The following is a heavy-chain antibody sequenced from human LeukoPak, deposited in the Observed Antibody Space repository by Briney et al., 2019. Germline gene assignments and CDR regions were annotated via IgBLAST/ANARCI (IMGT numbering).Heavy chain of an antibody. V-gene: IGHV1-2*02. CDR1: GYTFTGYY. J-gene: IGHJ4*02. Sequence: ASVKVSCKASGYTFTGYYMHWVRQAPGQGLEWMGWINPNSGGTNYAQKFQGRVTMTRDTSISTAYMELSRLRSDDTAVHYCARGGYYYGSGSYFARLMGRARNFDYWGQGTLVTVSS. D-gene: IGHD3-10*01. CDR3: ARGGYYYGSGSYFARLMGRARNFDY. CDR2: INPNSGGT.